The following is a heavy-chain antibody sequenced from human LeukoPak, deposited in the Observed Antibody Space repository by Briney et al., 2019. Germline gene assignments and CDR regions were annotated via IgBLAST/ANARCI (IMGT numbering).Heavy chain of an antibody. CDR1: GYTFTSYD. V-gene: IGHV1-8*01. CDR3: AIWVTMVRGDRGMDV. CDR2: MNPNSGNT. D-gene: IGHD3-10*01. Sequence: GASVKVSCKASGYTFTSYDINWVRQATGQGLEWMGWMNPNSGNTGYAQKFQGRVTMTRNTSISTAYMELSSLRSEDTAVYYCAIWVTMVRGDRGMDVWGQGTTVTVSS. J-gene: IGHJ6*02.